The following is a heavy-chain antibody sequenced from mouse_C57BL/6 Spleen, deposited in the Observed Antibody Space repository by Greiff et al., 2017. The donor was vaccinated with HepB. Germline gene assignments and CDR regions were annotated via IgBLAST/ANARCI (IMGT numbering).Heavy chain of an antibody. D-gene: IGHD1-1*01. V-gene: IGHV1-76*01. CDR2: IYPGSGNT. J-gene: IGHJ2*01. CDR3: ARWAVVEEGYFDY. CDR1: GYTFTDYY. Sequence: QVQLQQSGAELVRPGASVKLSCKASGYTFTDYYINWVKQRPGQGLEWIARIYPGSGNTYYNEKFKGKATLTAEKSSSTAYMQLSSLTSEDSAVYFCARWAVVEEGYFDYWGQGTTLTVSS.